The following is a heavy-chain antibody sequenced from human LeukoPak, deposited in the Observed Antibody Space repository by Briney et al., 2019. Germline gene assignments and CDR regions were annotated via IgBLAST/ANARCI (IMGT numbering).Heavy chain of an antibody. CDR3: ARGVVTDDYYMDV. V-gene: IGHV4-61*02. CDR2: LYTNDNT. CDR1: GGSITSGRYY. Sequence: PSETLSLTCSVSGGSITSGRYYWTWIRQPAGKGLEWIGRLYTNDNTNYDPSLESRMSISVDASKSLFYLQLTSVTAADTAVYFCARGVVTDDYYMDVWGKGITVIACS. D-gene: IGHD2-21*02. J-gene: IGHJ6*03.